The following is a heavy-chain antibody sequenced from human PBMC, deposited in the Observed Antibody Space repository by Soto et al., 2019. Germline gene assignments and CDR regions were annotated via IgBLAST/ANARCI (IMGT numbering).Heavy chain of an antibody. V-gene: IGHV4-39*01. CDR2: LHYTGST. J-gene: IGHJ3*02. D-gene: IGHD3-22*01. CDR1: GGSISSYSYH. Sequence: SETLSLTCTVSGGSISSYSYHWGWIRQPPGKGLEWIGSLHYTGSTYYDPSLKSRVTISGDTSKNQFSLKLNSVTAADTAMYYCARQYASSGYAYDIWGQGTMVT. CDR3: ARQYASSGYAYDI.